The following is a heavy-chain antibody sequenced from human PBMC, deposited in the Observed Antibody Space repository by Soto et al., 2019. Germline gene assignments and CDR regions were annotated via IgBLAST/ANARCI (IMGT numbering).Heavy chain of an antibody. CDR1: GYTFSSYD. CDR2: LNPNSGNT. V-gene: IGHV1-8*01. CDR3: ATGDLTPYDY. D-gene: IGHD3-10*01. J-gene: IGHJ4*02. Sequence: ASVKVSCKASGYTFSSYDINWVRQATGQGLEWMGWLNPNSGNTGYAQKFPGRVTLTRNTSTSTAYIELSSLTSDDTAVYYCATGDLTPYDYWGQGSLVTV.